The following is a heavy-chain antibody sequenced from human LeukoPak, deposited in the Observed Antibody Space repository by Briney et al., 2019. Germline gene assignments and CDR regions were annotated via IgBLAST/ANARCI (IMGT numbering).Heavy chain of an antibody. V-gene: IGHV3-74*01. Sequence: GGSLRLSCAASGFTFSSYWMHWVRQAPGTGLVWVSRINSDWSSTSYADSVKGRFTISRDNAKNTLYLQMNRLRAEDTAVYYCARDYGDYVGFDYWGQGTLVTVSS. CDR2: INSDWSST. D-gene: IGHD4-17*01. CDR1: GFTFSSYW. J-gene: IGHJ4*02. CDR3: ARDYGDYVGFDY.